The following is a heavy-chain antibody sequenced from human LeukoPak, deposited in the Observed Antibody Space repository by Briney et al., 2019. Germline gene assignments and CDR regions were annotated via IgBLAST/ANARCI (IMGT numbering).Heavy chain of an antibody. V-gene: IGHV4-39*07. J-gene: IGHJ3*02. CDR1: GGSISSSYSY. CDR2: IYYSGST. CDR3: ARGPTSRWGWFATKDAFDI. D-gene: IGHD1-26*01. Sequence: SETLSLTCTVSGGSISSSYSYWGWIRQPPGKGLEWIGNIYYSGSTYYNPSLKSRVTISVDTSKNQFSLKLSSVTAADTAVYYCARGPTSRWGWFATKDAFDIWGQGTMVTVSS.